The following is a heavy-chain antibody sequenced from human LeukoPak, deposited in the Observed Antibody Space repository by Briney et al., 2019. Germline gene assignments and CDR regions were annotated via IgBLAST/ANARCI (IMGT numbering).Heavy chain of an antibody. V-gene: IGHV3-23*01. CDR2: ISGSGGST. CDR1: GFTFSSYA. CDR3: AKDRRAGPDAFDI. Sequence: GGSLRLSCAASGFTFSSYAMSWVRQSPGKGLEWVSAISGSGGSTYYADSVMGRFTISRDNSKNTLFLQMNSLRAEDTAVYYCAKDRRAGPDAFDIWGQGTMVTVSS. J-gene: IGHJ3*02.